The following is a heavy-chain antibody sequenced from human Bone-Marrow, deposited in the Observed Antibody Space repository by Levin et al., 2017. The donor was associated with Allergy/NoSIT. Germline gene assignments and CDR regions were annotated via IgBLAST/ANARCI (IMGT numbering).Heavy chain of an antibody. CDR2: ISSSSTI. CDR1: GFTFSSYS. D-gene: IGHD6-19*01. CDR3: ARDSDPGIAVAGTPDY. Sequence: GGSLRLSCAASGFTFSSYSMNWVRQAPGKGLEWVSYISSSSTIYYADSVKGRFTISRDNAKNSLYLQMNSLRAEDTAVYYCARDSDPGIAVAGTPDYWGQGTLVTVSS. V-gene: IGHV3-48*04. J-gene: IGHJ4*02.